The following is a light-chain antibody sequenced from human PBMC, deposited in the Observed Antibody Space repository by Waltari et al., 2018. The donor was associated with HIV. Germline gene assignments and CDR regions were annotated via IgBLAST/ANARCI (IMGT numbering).Light chain of an antibody. J-gene: IGLJ3*02. CDR3: ATWDDALSGPV. CDR1: SSNIGSTT. CDR2: SNN. V-gene: IGLV1-44*01. Sequence: QSVLTQPPSASGTPGQRVIISCSGNSSNIGSTTVNWYQQFSGAAPTLLIYSNNQRPSAVPDRFSGSKSGSAASLAISGLKSEDEADYHCATWDDALSGPVFGAGTKLTV.